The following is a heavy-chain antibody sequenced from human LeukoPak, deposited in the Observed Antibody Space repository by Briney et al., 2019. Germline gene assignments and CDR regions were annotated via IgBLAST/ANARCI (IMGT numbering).Heavy chain of an antibody. CDR3: ARVGYSSSSAYFDY. D-gene: IGHD6-6*01. CDR2: ISTNGGGI. Sequence: GGSLRLSCAASGFTLSSYVMHWVRQAPGKGLEYVSAISTNGGGIYYANSVKGRFTISRDNSKNTLYLQMGSLSAEDMAVYYCARVGYSSSSAYFDYWGQGTLVTVSS. V-gene: IGHV3-64*01. CDR1: GFTLSSYV. J-gene: IGHJ4*02.